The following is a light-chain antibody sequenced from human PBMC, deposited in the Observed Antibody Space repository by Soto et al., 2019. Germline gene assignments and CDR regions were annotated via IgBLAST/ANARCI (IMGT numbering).Light chain of an antibody. CDR2: AAS. J-gene: IGKJ2*01. Sequence: IQMTQSPSSLSASVGDRVTITCRASQSIDSYLNWYQQKPGKAPKLLIYAASSLQSGVPSRFSGSGSGTDFTLTIISLQAGDFASYYCQQSYRTPPTFGQGTKLEIK. CDR1: QSIDSY. V-gene: IGKV1-39*01. CDR3: QQSYRTPPT.